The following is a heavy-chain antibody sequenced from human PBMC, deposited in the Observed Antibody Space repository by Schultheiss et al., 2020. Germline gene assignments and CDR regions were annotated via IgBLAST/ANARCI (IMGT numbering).Heavy chain of an antibody. Sequence: SQTLSLTCAVYGGSFSGYYWCWIRQPPGKGLGWIGEINHSGSTNYNPSLKSRVTISVDTSKNQFSLKLSSVTASDTVVYYCARGNDFWSGYRLLYYYFGMDVWGQGTTVTVS. J-gene: IGHJ6*02. V-gene: IGHV4-34*01. CDR2: INHSGST. CDR1: GGSFSGYY. CDR3: ARGNDFWSGYRLLYYYFGMDV. D-gene: IGHD3-3*01.